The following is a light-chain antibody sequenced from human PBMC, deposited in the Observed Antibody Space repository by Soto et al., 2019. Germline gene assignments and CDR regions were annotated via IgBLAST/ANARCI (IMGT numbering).Light chain of an antibody. CDR2: GAS. V-gene: IGKV3-15*01. Sequence: EIVMTQSPATLSVSPGERATLSCRASQSVSTKLAWYRHKPGQAPRLLIYGASPRATGIPARFSGSGSGTEFTLTIYSLQSEDFAVYYCQQYKNWPHFTFGPGTTVDIK. CDR1: QSVSTK. CDR3: QQYKNWPHFT. J-gene: IGKJ3*01.